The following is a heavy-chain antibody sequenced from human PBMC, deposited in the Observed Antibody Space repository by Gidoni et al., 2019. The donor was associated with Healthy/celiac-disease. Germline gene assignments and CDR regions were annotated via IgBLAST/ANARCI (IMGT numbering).Heavy chain of an antibody. CDR3: ARGLEYQPRGEVGSYGMDV. J-gene: IGHJ6*02. CDR2: ISAYNGNT. D-gene: IGHD2-2*01. V-gene: IGHV1-18*01. Sequence: QVQLVQSGAEVKKPGASVKVSCKASGYTFTSYGIRWVRQAPGQGLEWMGWISAYNGNTNYAQKLQGRVTMTTDTSTSTAYMELRSLRSDDTAVYYCARGLEYQPRGEVGSYGMDVWGQGTTVTVSS. CDR1: GYTFTSYG.